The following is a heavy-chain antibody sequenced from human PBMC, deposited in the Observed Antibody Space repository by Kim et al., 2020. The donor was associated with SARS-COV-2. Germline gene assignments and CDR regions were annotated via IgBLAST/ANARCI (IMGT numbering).Heavy chain of an antibody. J-gene: IGHJ6*02. V-gene: IGHV3-33*06. CDR3: AKGGVMITFGGVIVPPGGYYYYGMDV. CDR1: GFTFSSYA. CDR2: IWYDGSNK. Sequence: GGSLRLSCAASGFTFSSYAMHWVRQAPGKGLEWVAVIWYDGSNKYYADSVKGRFTISRDNSKNTLYLQMNSLRAEDTAVYYCAKGGVMITFGGVIVPPGGYYYYGMDVWGQGTTVTVSS. D-gene: IGHD3-16*02.